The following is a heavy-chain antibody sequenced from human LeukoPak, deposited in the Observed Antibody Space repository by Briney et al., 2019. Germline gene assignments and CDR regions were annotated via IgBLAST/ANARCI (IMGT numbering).Heavy chain of an antibody. CDR1: GFTFSSYE. Sequence: PGGSLRLSCAASGFTFSSYEMNWVRQAPGKGLEWVSYSSSGGSAIYYADSVKGRFTISRDNAKNSLYLQMNSLRAEDTAVYYCVRDPSVAEDDYWGQGTLVTVSS. D-gene: IGHD6-19*01. CDR3: VRDPSVAEDDY. J-gene: IGHJ4*02. V-gene: IGHV3-48*03. CDR2: SSSGGSAI.